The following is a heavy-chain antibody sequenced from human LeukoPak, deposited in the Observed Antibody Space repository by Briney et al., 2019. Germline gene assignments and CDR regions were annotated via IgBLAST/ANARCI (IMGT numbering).Heavy chain of an antibody. V-gene: IGHV3-7*01. CDR1: GFTFSSYW. CDR3: ARVSYHDILTGYYHLFDY. D-gene: IGHD3-9*01. J-gene: IGHJ4*02. CDR2: IKQDGSEK. Sequence: GGSLRLSCAASGFTFSSYWMSWVRQAPGKGLEWVANIKQDGSEKYYVDSVKGRFTISRDNAKNSLYLQMNSLRAEDTAVYYCARVSYHDILTGYYHLFDYWGQGTLVTVSS.